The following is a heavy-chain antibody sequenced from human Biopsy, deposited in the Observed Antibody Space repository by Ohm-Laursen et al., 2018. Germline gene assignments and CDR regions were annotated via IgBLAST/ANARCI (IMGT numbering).Heavy chain of an antibody. CDR3: VRQGGYFQN. J-gene: IGHJ1*01. Sequence: GPLSLTCTVSGGSIYNFFWSWIRQPPGKGLEWIGYIYYSGSTNYNPSLRSRVTISVDRSKNQFSLRLSSVTAADTAVYYCVRQGGYFQNWGPGSQVAVSS. D-gene: IGHD5-12*01. CDR2: IYYSGST. V-gene: IGHV4-59*01. CDR1: GGSIYNFF.